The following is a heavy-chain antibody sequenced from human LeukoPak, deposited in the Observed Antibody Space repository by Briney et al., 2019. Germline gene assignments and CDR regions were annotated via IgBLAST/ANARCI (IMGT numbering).Heavy chain of an antibody. V-gene: IGHV3-66*01. CDR3: ARDSAPGEGYYFDY. J-gene: IGHJ4*02. CDR1: GFTVSSNY. D-gene: IGHD2-21*01. Sequence: GGSLRLSCAASGFTVSSNYMSWVRQAPGKGLEWVSVIYSGGSTYYADSVKGRFTISRDNSKNTLYLQMNSLRAEDTAVYYCARDSAPGEGYYFDYWGQGTLVTVSS. CDR2: IYSGGST.